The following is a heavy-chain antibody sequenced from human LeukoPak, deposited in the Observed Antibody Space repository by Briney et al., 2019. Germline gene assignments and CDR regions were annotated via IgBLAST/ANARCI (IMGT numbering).Heavy chain of an antibody. CDR1: GFAFSSYS. J-gene: IGHJ4*02. V-gene: IGHV3-21*01. CDR2: ISSSSSYI. CDR3: ATPQGPARYDISGQESFDF. Sequence: PGGSLRLSCAASGFAFSSYSMNWVRQAPGKGLEWVSSISSSSSYIYYADSVKGRFTISRDNAKNSLYLQMNSLRAEDTAVYYCATPQGPARYDISGQESFDFWGQGTLVTVSS. D-gene: IGHD3-22*01.